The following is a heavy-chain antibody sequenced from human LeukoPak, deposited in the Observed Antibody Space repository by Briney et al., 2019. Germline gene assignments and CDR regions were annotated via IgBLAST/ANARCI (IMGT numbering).Heavy chain of an antibody. CDR3: ARGPYYDFWSGYSAYYYYGMDV. V-gene: IGHV4-59*01. CDR1: GGSISSYY. D-gene: IGHD3-3*01. Sequence: PSGTLSLTCTVSGGSISSYYWSWIRQPPGKGLEWIGYIYYSGSTNYNPSLKSRVTISVDTSKNQFSLKLSSVTAADTAVYYCARGPYYDFWSGYSAYYYYGMDVWGQGTTVTVSS. J-gene: IGHJ6*02. CDR2: IYYSGST.